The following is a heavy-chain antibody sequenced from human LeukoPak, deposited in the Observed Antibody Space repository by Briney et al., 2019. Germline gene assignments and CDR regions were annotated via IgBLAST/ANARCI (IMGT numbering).Heavy chain of an antibody. CDR1: GGSISSGDYY. V-gene: IGHV4-30-4*08. Sequence: PSQTLSLTCTVSGGSISSGDYYWSWIRQPPGKGLEWIGYIYYSGSTYYNPSLKSRVTISVDTSKNQFSLKLSSVTAADTAVYYCASKLVGATTGIDYWGQGTLVTVSS. D-gene: IGHD1-26*01. CDR3: ASKLVGATTGIDY. J-gene: IGHJ4*02. CDR2: IYYSGST.